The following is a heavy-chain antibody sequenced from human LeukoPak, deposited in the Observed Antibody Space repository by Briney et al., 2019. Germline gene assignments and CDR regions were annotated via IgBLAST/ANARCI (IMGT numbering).Heavy chain of an antibody. Sequence: ASVKVSCKASGYTFTGYYMHWVRQAPGQGLEWMGWINPSGGSTSYAQKFQGRVTMTRDTSTSTVYMELSSLRSEDTAVYYCARDSERSNFYYYYMGVWGKGTTVTVSS. J-gene: IGHJ6*03. D-gene: IGHD3-10*01. V-gene: IGHV1-46*01. CDR3: ARDSERSNFYYYYMGV. CDR1: GYTFTGYY. CDR2: INPSGGST.